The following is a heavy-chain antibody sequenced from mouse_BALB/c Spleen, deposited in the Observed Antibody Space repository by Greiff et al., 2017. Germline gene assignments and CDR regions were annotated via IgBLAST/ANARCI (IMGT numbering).Heavy chain of an antibody. V-gene: IGHV7-3*02. CDR2: IRNKANGYTT. J-gene: IGHJ4*01. CDR1: GFTFTDYY. CDR3: ARDAGVYYAMDY. Sequence: DVKLVESGGGLVQPGGSLRLSCATSGFTFTDYYMSWVRQPPGKALEWLGFIRNKANGYTTEYSASVKGRFTISRDNSQSILYLQMNTLRAEDSATYYCARDAGVYYAMDYWGQGTSVTVSS.